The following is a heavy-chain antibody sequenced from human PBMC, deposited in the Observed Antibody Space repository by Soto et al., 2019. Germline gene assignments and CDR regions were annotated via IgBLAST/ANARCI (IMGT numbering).Heavy chain of an antibody. CDR2: INPDGSST. CDR3: GRGGSDSPRGMDV. CDR1: GFTFSPYW. J-gene: IGHJ6*02. Sequence: EVQLAESGGGLVQPGGSLRLSCAASGFTFSPYWMHWVRQAPGKGLVWVSRINPDGSSTDYADSVNGRFTISRDNAKNTLYLRMNSLRAEDTAVYYCGRGGSDSPRGMDVWGQGTTVTVSS. D-gene: IGHD6-19*01. V-gene: IGHV3-74*01.